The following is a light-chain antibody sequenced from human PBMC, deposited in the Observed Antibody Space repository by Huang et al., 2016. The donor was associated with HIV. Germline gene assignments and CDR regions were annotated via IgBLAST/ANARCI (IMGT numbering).Light chain of an antibody. V-gene: IGKV1-39*01. CDR3: QQTYIIPIT. J-gene: IGKJ2*01. CDR2: AAS. CDR1: QSISSY. Sequence: DIQMTQSPFSLSASVGDRVTITCRASQSISSYLNLYQQKPGKAPKILIYAASTLQSVSPSRFSGSGAGTDFTLTITSLQPEDFATYYCQQTYIIPITFGQGTKLEIK.